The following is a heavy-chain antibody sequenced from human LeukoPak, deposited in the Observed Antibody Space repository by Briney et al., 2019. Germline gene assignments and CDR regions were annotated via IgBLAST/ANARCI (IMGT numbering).Heavy chain of an antibody. CDR2: INQDGSET. Sequence: GGSLRLSCEASGFTLTNYWMGWVRQAPGKGLEWVANINQDGSETYFVDSVKGRFTISRDNAKDSLYLQMNSLRAEDTAVYYCARSDTVTTQTDYWGQGTLVTLSS. CDR1: GFTLTNYW. D-gene: IGHD4-17*01. V-gene: IGHV3-7*02. CDR3: ARSDTVTTQTDY. J-gene: IGHJ4*02.